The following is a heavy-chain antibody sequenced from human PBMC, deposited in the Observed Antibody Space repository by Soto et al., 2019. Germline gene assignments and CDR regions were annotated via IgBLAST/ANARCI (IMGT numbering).Heavy chain of an antibody. D-gene: IGHD3-10*01. CDR2: LSYAGDT. Sequence: GGSLRLSCAASGFTLGTYDMHWVRQATGKGLEWVAALSYAGDTYYPGSVKGRFTVSRESAKNSLYLQMNSLTAGDTAVYYCAKGLHSASGYYYMDVWGKGTTVTVSS. CDR1: GFTLGTYD. V-gene: IGHV3-13*01. J-gene: IGHJ6*03. CDR3: AKGLHSASGYYYMDV.